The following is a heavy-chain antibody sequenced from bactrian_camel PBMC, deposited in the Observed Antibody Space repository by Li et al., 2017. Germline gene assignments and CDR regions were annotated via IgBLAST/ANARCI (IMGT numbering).Heavy chain of an antibody. Sequence: QVQLVESGGGSVQAGGSLRLSCTASASPFGDSSDMGWYREAPGMEREGVAGIYSGGEPTYYAESVKGRFTISRDNGENTVYLQMNSLKPEDTAMYYCAAGRDYAGFVDYNYWGQGTQVTVS. CDR1: ASPFGDSSD. CDR3: AAGRDYAGFVDYNY. V-gene: IGHV3S63*01. J-gene: IGHJ4*01. CDR2: IYSGGEPT. D-gene: IGHD4*01.